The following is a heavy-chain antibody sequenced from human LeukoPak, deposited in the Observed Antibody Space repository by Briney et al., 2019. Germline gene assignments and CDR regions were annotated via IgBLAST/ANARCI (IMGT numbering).Heavy chain of an antibody. Sequence: ASVTVSCKASGYTFTSYGISWVRQAPGQGLEWMGWISAYNGNTNYAQKLQGRVTMTTDTSTSTAYMELRSLRSDDTAVYYCASSSSGWYWFDPWGQGTLVTVSS. CDR2: ISAYNGNT. CDR3: ASSSSGWYWFDP. V-gene: IGHV1-18*04. CDR1: GYTFTSYG. D-gene: IGHD6-19*01. J-gene: IGHJ5*02.